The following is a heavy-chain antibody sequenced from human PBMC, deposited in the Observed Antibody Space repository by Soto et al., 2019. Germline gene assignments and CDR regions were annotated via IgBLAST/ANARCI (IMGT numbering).Heavy chain of an antibody. D-gene: IGHD2-2*01. CDR3: AIGGTADTHYFGMDV. CDR2: IIQIFGTT. J-gene: IGHJ6*02. CDR1: GGIFRTYG. V-gene: IGHV1-69*01. Sequence: QVQLVQSGAEVKKPGSSVNISCKTSGGIFRTYGINWVRQAPGQGLEWMGGIIQIFGTTTYAPKFQGRVTITVDESTRTAFVDLSSLASEDTGVYSCAIGGTADTHYFGMDVWGQGTTVTVSS.